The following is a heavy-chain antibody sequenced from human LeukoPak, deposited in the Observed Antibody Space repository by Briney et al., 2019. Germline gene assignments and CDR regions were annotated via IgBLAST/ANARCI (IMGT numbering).Heavy chain of an antibody. CDR2: INPNSGGT. Sequence: GASVKVSCKASGYTFTGYYMHWVRQAPGQGLEWMGWINPNSGGTNYAQKFQGRVTMTRDTSISTAYMELSRLRSDDTAVYYCAMSIVVVVAATNNVGWFDPWGQGTLVTVSS. CDR1: GYTFTGYY. D-gene: IGHD2-15*01. V-gene: IGHV1-2*02. J-gene: IGHJ5*02. CDR3: AMSIVVVVAATNNVGWFDP.